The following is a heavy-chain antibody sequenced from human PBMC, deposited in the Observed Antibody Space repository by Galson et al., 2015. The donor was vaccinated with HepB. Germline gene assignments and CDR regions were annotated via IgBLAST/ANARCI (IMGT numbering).Heavy chain of an antibody. V-gene: IGHV1-24*01. Sequence: SVKASCKVSGYTLTELSMHWVRQAPGKGLEWMGSFGPDDGEIIYAQKFQGRVTMTEDTSTDTAYMELNSLRSEDTAMYYCASRGWLWEADYAKKGFDYWGQGTLVTVSS. J-gene: IGHJ4*02. CDR3: ASRGWLWEADYAKKGFDY. D-gene: IGHD1-26*01. CDR2: FGPDDGEI. CDR1: GYTLTELS.